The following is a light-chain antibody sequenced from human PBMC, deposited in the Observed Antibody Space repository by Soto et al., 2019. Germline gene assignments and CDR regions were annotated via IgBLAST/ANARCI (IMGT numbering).Light chain of an antibody. CDR2: DVY. CDR1: SSDIGGYNY. V-gene: IGLV2-11*01. CDR3: CSYTVRYSFV. J-gene: IGLJ1*01. Sequence: QSALTQPRSVSGSPGQSVTISCTGTSSDIGGYNYVSWYQHHPGKAPKLIIYDVYKSPSGVPGCFSGFKSGNTASLTISGLQADDEAIYYCCSYTVRYSFVFGGGTKLTVL.